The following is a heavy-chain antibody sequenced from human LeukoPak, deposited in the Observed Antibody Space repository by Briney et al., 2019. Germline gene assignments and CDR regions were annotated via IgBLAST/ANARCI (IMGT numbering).Heavy chain of an antibody. V-gene: IGHV1-18*01. CDR2: ISAYNGNT. CDR1: GYTFTSYG. D-gene: IGHD6-19*01. CDR3: ARWYEISSGWYVGWFDP. Sequence: GASVKVSCKASGYTFTSYGISWVRQAPGQGLEWMGWISAYNGNTNYAQKLQGRVTITRDTSASTAYMELSSLRSEDTAVYYCARWYEISSGWYVGWFDPWGQGTLVTVSS. J-gene: IGHJ5*02.